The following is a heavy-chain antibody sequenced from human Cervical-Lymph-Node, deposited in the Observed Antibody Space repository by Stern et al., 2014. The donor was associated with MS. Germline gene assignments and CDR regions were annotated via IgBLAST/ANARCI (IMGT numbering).Heavy chain of an antibody. V-gene: IGHV2-5*02. CDR3: IHTSPRVPGIDY. Sequence: ESGPTLVKPTQTLTLKCIFSGFSLTTSGVGVGWIRQPPGKALEWLGFIFWVGDKGYSPSLKRRITITKDTSKNQVVLTMTNMDPVDTATYYCIHTSPRVPGIDYWGQGTLVTVSS. CDR2: IFWVGDK. CDR1: GFSLTTSGVG. J-gene: IGHJ4*02. D-gene: IGHD6-13*01.